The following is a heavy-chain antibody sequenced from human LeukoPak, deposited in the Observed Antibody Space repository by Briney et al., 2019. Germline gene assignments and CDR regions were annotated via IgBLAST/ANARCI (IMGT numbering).Heavy chain of an antibody. CDR2: ISAYNGNT. J-gene: IGHJ6*02. CDR3: ARRTRKSPYCSGGSCYLYYYYGMDV. CDR1: GYTFTSYG. Sequence: ASVKVSCKASGYTFTSYGISWVRQAPGQGLEWMGWISAYNGNTNYAQKLQGRVTMTTDTSTSTAYMELRSLRSDDTAVYYCARRTRKSPYCSGGSCYLYYYYGMDVWGQGTTVTVSS. V-gene: IGHV1-18*01. D-gene: IGHD2-15*01.